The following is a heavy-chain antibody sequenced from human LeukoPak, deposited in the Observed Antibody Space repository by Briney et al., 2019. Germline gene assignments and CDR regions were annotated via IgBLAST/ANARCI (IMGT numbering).Heavy chain of an antibody. CDR1: GFTFNNYA. V-gene: IGHV3-23*01. D-gene: IGHD5-24*01. CDR2: ISGNGGDT. Sequence: PGGSLRLSCAASGFTFNNYALSWVRQAPGKGLEWVSAISGNGGDTYYADSVKGRFTISRDNSKNTLYLQMNSLRAEDTAVYYCAKNLDGYNSVGSDYWGQGTLVTVSS. CDR3: AKNLDGYNSVGSDY. J-gene: IGHJ4*02.